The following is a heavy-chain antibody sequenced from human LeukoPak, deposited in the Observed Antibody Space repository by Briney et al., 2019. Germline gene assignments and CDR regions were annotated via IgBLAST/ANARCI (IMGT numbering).Heavy chain of an antibody. CDR2: ISGSGGST. V-gene: IGHV3-23*01. J-gene: IGHJ4*02. CDR3: AKAFGSSWYLDY. Sequence: PGGSLRLSCAASGFTFSGYAMSWVRQAPGKGLEWVSAISGSGGSTYYADSVKGRFTISRDNSKNTLYLQMNSLRAEDTAVYYCAKAFGSSWYLDYWGQGTLVTVSS. CDR1: GFTFSGYA. D-gene: IGHD6-13*01.